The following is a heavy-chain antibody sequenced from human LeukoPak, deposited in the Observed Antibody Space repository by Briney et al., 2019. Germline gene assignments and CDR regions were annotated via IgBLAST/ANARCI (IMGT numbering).Heavy chain of an antibody. D-gene: IGHD3-22*01. CDR3: ARGPRRRYYDSSGLVDY. J-gene: IGHJ4*02. CDR2: IKQDGSEK. V-gene: IGHV3-7*01. Sequence: PGGSLRLSCAASGFTFSSYWMSWVRQAPGKGLEWVANIKQDGSEKYYVDSVKGRFTISRDNAKNSLYLQMNSLRAEDTAVYYCARGPRRRYYDSSGLVDYWGQGTLVTVSS. CDR1: GFTFSSYW.